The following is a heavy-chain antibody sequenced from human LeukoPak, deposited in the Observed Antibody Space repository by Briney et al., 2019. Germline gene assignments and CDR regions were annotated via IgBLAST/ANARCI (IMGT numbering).Heavy chain of an antibody. J-gene: IGHJ4*02. Sequence: GGSLRLSCAASGFTFSSYGMHWVRQAPGKGLEWVAFIRYDGSNKYYADSVKGRFTISRDNAKNSLYLQMNSLRAEGTALYYCAREGGLGYCSSTSCYVFDYWGQGTLVTVSS. D-gene: IGHD2-2*03. CDR3: AREGGLGYCSSTSCYVFDY. V-gene: IGHV3-30*02. CDR2: IRYDGSNK. CDR1: GFTFSSYG.